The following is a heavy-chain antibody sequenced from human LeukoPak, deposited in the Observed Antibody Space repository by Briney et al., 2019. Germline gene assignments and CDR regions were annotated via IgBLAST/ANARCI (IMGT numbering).Heavy chain of an antibody. CDR1: GFTFSSHW. J-gene: IGHJ4*02. D-gene: IGHD3-9*01. CDR2: INSDGSTT. Sequence: GGSLRLSCVASGFTFSSHWMHWVRQAPGKGLVWVSRINSDGSTTIYADSVKGRFTMSRDNAKSTLYLQMNSLRAEDMAMYYCVRDIYIRRDSWYDIRSFDSWGQGTLVPVSS. CDR3: VRDIYIRRDSWYDIRSFDS. V-gene: IGHV3-74*01.